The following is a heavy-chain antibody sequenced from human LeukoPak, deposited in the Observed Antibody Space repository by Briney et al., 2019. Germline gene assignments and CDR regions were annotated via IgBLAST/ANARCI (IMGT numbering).Heavy chain of an antibody. V-gene: IGHV3-30-3*01. Sequence: GRSLRLSCAASGFTFSSYAMHWVRQAPGKGLEWVAVISYDGSNKYYADSVKGRFTISRDNSKNTLYLQMNSLRAEDTAVYYCARAWPGFGELFFDYWGQGTLVTVSS. CDR2: ISYDGSNK. D-gene: IGHD3-10*01. J-gene: IGHJ4*02. CDR1: GFTFSSYA. CDR3: ARAWPGFGELFFDY.